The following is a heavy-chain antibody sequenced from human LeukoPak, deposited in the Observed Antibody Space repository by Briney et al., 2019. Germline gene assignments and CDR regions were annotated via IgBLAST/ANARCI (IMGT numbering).Heavy chain of an antibody. Sequence: GGSLRLSCAASGFTFSSYSMNWVRQAPGKGLEWVSTIRYDGSKEYYADSVRGRFTISRDNSGNTLFLQMDSLGAEDTAVYYCATYSSLNRREFQYWGQGTLLTVSS. CDR3: ATYSSLNRREFQY. V-gene: IGHV3-30*02. CDR1: GFTFSSYS. J-gene: IGHJ1*01. D-gene: IGHD3-22*01. CDR2: IRYDGSKE.